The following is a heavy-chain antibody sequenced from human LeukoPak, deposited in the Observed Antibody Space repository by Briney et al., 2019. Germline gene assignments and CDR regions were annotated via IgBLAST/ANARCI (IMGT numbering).Heavy chain of an antibody. CDR2: IIPIFGTA. V-gene: IGHV1-69*05. CDR3: ARNIEGYRSMLSDFDI. Sequence: ASVKVSCKASGGTFSSYAISWVRQAPGQGLEWMGRIIPIFGTANYAQKFQGRVTITTDKSTTTAYMELSSLRSEDTAVYYCARNIEGYRSMLSDFDIWGQGTMVTVSS. D-gene: IGHD6-13*01. J-gene: IGHJ3*02. CDR1: GGTFSSYA.